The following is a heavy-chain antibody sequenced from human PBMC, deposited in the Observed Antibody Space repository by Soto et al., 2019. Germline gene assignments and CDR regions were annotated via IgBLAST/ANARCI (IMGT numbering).Heavy chain of an antibody. J-gene: IGHJ4*02. CDR2: ISYDGNNK. CDR1: GFTFSGYA. Sequence: QVQLVESGGGVVQPGRSLRLSCAASGFTFSGYAMHWVRQAPGKGLDWVAVISYDGNNKYYADSVKGRFTISRDNSKNPLYLQMNSLRPEDTAVYYCARGHSSGCFEYWGQGTLVTVSS. D-gene: IGHD6-19*01. V-gene: IGHV3-30-3*01. CDR3: ARGHSSGCFEY.